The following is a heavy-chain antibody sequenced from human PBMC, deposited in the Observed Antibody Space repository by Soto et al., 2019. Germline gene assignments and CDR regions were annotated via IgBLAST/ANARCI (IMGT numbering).Heavy chain of an antibody. CDR2: ISPNGRET. D-gene: IGHD2-15*01. Sequence: EVQLVESGGALVQPGGSLRLSCSASGSAFSSYGMHWVRHAPGKRLEYVSAISPNGRETYYADSVKGRFTISRDNSRNTLYLQMDSLRAEDTAVYYCVKNRIVAPGNWYFDLWGRGTLVIVSS. CDR3: VKNRIVAPGNWYFDL. CDR1: GSAFSSYG. V-gene: IGHV3-64D*06. J-gene: IGHJ2*01.